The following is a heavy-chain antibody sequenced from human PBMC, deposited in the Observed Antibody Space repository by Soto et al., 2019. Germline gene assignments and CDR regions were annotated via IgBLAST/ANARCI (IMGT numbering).Heavy chain of an antibody. J-gene: IGHJ4*02. CDR2: FDPEDGET. Sequence: ASVKVSCKVSGYTLTELSMHWVRQAPGKGLEWMGGFDPEDGETIYAQKFQGRVTMTEDTSTDTAYMELSSLRSEDTAVYYCATGIAAASSPDYWGQGTLVTVSS. V-gene: IGHV1-24*01. CDR1: GYTLTELS. D-gene: IGHD6-13*01. CDR3: ATGIAAASSPDY.